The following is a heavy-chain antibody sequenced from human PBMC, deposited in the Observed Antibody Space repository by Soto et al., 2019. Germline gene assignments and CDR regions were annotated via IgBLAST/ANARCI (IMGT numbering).Heavy chain of an antibody. Sequence: SETLSLTCKVSSDSISSSEWWSWVRQPPGKGLEWIAEIHHSGPTNYNPSLQGRVTITVDKSKNQISLRLSTVTAADTAVYYCARGGITAVRNYYFDHWGQGTLVTVSS. CDR2: IHHSGPT. V-gene: IGHV4-4*02. CDR3: ARGGITAVRNYYFDH. D-gene: IGHD1-20*01. CDR1: SDSISSSEW. J-gene: IGHJ4*02.